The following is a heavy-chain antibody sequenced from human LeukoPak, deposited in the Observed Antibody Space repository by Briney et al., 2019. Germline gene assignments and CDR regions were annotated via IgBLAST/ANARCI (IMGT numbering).Heavy chain of an antibody. CDR3: AELGITMIGGV. CDR1: GFTVRSNY. V-gene: IGHV3-23*01. CDR2: ISGSGGGT. Sequence: GGSLRLSCAASGFTVRSNYMSWVRQTPGKGLEWVSVISGSGGGTYYADSVKGRFTISRDNAKNSLYLQMNSLRAEDTAVYYCAELGITMIGGVWGKGTTVTISS. J-gene: IGHJ6*04. D-gene: IGHD3-10*02.